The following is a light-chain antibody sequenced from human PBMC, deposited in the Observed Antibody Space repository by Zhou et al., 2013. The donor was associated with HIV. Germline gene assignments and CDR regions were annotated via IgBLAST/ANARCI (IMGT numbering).Light chain of an antibody. J-gene: IGKJ5*01. V-gene: IGKV3-20*01. CDR1: QSVTDSY. CDR2: SAS. CDR3: QQYGSSRGT. Sequence: EIMMTQSPATLSVSPGERVTLSCRASQSVTDSYLAWYQQKPGQAPRLLIYSASNRATGVPDRFSGSGSGTDFTLTISRLEPEDFAVYYCQQYGSSRGTFGQGTRLEVK.